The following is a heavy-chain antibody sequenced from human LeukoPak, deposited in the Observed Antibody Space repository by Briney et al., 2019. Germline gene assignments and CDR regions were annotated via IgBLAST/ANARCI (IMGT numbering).Heavy chain of an antibody. J-gene: IGHJ6*03. D-gene: IGHD5-18*01. CDR2: IIPIFGTA. CDR1: GYTFTSYG. Sequence: SVKVSCKASGYTFTSYGISWVRQAPGQGLEWMGGIIPIFGTANYAQKFQGRVTITADKSTSTAYMELSSLRSEDTAVYYCARGRYSYTYYYYYMDVWGKGTTVTVSS. V-gene: IGHV1-69*06. CDR3: ARGRYSYTYYYYYMDV.